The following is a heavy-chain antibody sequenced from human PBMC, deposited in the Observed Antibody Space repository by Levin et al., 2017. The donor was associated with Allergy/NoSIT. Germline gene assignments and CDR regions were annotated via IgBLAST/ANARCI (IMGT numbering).Heavy chain of an antibody. CDR2: ISYDGNNK. D-gene: IGHD1-1*01. Sequence: GGSLRLSCAASGFSFRTYAIHWVRLAPGKGLEWVAVISYDGNNKYYADSVKGRFTISRDNSKNLLYLQMNSLRAEDTAVYYCARGGTNVGGSDFDYWGRGTLVTVSS. J-gene: IGHJ4*02. CDR1: GFSFRTYA. CDR3: ARGGTNVGGSDFDY. V-gene: IGHV3-30-3*01.